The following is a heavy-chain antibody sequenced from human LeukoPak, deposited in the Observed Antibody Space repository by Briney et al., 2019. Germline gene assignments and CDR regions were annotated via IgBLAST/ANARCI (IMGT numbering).Heavy chain of an antibody. V-gene: IGHV1-46*03. J-gene: IGHJ3*02. CDR3: ARGGDIVVVPAAILFDI. CDR1: GYTFTRYY. D-gene: IGHD2-2*01. Sequence: ASVKVSCKASGYTFTRYYMHWVRQAPGQGLEWMGIINPSGGSTSYAQKFQGRVTMTRDTSTSTVYMELSSLRSEDTAVYYCARGGDIVVVPAAILFDIWGQGTMVTVSS. CDR2: INPSGGST.